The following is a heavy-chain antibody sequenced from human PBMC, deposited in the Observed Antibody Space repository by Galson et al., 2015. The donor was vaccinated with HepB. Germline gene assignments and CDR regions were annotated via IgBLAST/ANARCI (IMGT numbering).Heavy chain of an antibody. Sequence: CAISGDSVSSNSAAWNWIRQSPSRGLEWLGRTYYRSKWYSDYAVSVKSRITINPDTSKNQFSLQLNSVTPEDTAVYYCARGGVLTQNGYYYYYGMDVWGQGTTVTVSS. CDR2: TYYRSKWYS. CDR1: GDSVSSNSAA. J-gene: IGHJ6*02. CDR3: ARGGVLTQNGYYYYYGMDV. V-gene: IGHV6-1*01. D-gene: IGHD2-8*01.